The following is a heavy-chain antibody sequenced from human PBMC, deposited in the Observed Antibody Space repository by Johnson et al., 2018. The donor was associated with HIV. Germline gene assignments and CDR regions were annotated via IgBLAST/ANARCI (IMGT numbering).Heavy chain of an antibody. V-gene: IGHV3-64*01. CDR3: ARDGEWGSTTWYSAFDI. D-gene: IGHD6-13*01. CDR2: ISTNGGRT. J-gene: IGHJ3*02. Sequence: VQLVESGGILVQPGGSLRLSCAASGFTFSSYTMHWVHQAPGKGLEYVSSISTNGGRTHYAKSVKGRFTISRDNSKNTLYLQMGSLRAEDMAVYYCARDGEWGSTTWYSAFDIWGQGTMVTVSS. CDR1: GFTFSSYT.